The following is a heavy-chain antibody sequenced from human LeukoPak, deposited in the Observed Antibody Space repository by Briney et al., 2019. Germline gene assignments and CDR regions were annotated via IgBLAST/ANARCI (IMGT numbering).Heavy chain of an antibody. Sequence: GGSLRLSCAASEFTFGSYAMTWVRQAPGKGLEWVSGISGSGTTKYYAESVKGRFTISRDNAKNSLYLQMNSLRAEDTAVYYCARDGVGAIYYYYGMDVWGQGTTVTVSS. CDR2: ISGSGTTK. D-gene: IGHD1-26*01. CDR3: ARDGVGAIYYYYGMDV. V-gene: IGHV3-23*01. J-gene: IGHJ6*02. CDR1: EFTFGSYA.